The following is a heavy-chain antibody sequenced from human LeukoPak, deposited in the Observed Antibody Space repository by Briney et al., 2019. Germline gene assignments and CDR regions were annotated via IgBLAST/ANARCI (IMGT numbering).Heavy chain of an antibody. J-gene: IGHJ4*02. CDR1: GYSFANYW. V-gene: IGHV5-51*01. D-gene: IGHD4-17*01. CDR3: ARHDYGD. CDR2: IYPGDSDT. Sequence: LGESLQISCKHSGYSFANYWIGWVRQLPGKGLEWMGIIYPGDSDTRYSPSFQGHVTMSVNKSISTAYLQWNSLKASDTAMYYCARHDYGDWGQGTLVTVSS.